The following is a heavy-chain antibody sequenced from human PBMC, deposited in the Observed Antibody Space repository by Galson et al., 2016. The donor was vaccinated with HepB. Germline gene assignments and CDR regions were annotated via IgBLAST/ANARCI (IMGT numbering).Heavy chain of an antibody. J-gene: IGHJ4*02. CDR3: VKDQTESDLWSSYYSYFDY. CDR2: IDNTGDNI. CDR1: GFAFNSYA. Sequence: SLRLSCAASGFAFNSYAMHWVRQAPGKGLECVSAIDNTGDNIYYADSVKGRFTISRDSSNYTLYPQMSSLRPEDTAVYYCVKDQTESDLWSSYYSYFDYWGQGTLVTVSS. D-gene: IGHD3-3*01. V-gene: IGHV3-64D*06.